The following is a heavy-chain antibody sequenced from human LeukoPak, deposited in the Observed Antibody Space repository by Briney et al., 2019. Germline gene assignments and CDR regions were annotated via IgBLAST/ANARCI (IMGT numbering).Heavy chain of an antibody. J-gene: IGHJ4*02. CDR2: IKADGSGK. V-gene: IGHV3-7*01. CDR1: GFTFSEYL. D-gene: IGHD3-9*01. CDR3: ARDHPYYDISGPRFDY. Sequence: GGSLRLSCAASGFTFSEYLMTWVRQAPGKGLEWVADIKADGSGKYYADSVRGRFTIIRDNAKNSLYLQMNSLRAEDTAVYYCARDHPYYDISGPRFDYWGQGTRVTVSS.